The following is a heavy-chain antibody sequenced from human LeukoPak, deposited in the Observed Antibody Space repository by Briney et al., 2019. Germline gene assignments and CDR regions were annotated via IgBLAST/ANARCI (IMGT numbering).Heavy chain of an antibody. CDR1: GFTVSNTY. Sequence: GGSLRLSCAASGFTVSNTYMSWVRQAPGKGLEWVSVIYDGVTAHYVDSVKGRFTISRDSSKNTLHLQMDNLRAEDTAVYYCAKVQEMGTILPPFHYWGQGTLVTVSS. D-gene: IGHD5-24*01. V-gene: IGHV3-66*01. J-gene: IGHJ4*02. CDR2: IYDGVTA. CDR3: AKVQEMGTILPPFHY.